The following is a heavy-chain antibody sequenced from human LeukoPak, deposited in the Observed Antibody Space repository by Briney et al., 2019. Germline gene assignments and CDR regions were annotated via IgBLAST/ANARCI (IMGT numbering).Heavy chain of an antibody. J-gene: IGHJ4*02. CDR1: GYIFTTYD. CDR3: TRGPPNWGFDF. Sequence: ASVKVSCKASGYIFTTYDINWVRQASGHRLEWLGWMSPNSGNTGYAQNFQGRVLMTRSTALSTAYMELSSLNSDDTAVYYCTRGPPNWGFDFWGQGILVTVSS. D-gene: IGHD7-27*01. V-gene: IGHV1-8*01. CDR2: MSPNSGNT.